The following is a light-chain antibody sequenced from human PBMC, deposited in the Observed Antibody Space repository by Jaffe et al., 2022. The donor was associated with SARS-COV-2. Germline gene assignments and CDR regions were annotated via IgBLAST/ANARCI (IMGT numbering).Light chain of an antibody. V-gene: IGKV1-39*01. Sequence: DTQVTQSPSSLSASVGDRVTITCRASQSINDYLNWYQQKPGKAPKLLIFGASSLRSGVPSRFSGSGSGTVFTLTISSLQPEDFATYYCQESYRTRTFGQGTKLEIK. CDR3: QESYRTRT. CDR2: GAS. CDR1: QSINDY. J-gene: IGKJ2*01.